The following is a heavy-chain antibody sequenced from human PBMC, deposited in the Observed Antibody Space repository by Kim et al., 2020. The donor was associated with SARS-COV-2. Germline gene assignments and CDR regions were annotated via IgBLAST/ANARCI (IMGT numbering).Heavy chain of an antibody. CDR3: ATSPVVVVTPWCDP. CDR1: GYTLTELS. CDR2: IDPEDGET. D-gene: IGHD3-22*01. Sequence: ASVKVSCKVSGYTLTELSMHWVRQAPGHGLEWLGGIDPEDGETIYTQKFQGRVTMTEDTSTDTAYMELSRLRSADTAVYYCATSPVVVVTPWCDPWGQGTLVIASS. V-gene: IGHV1-24*01. J-gene: IGHJ5*02.